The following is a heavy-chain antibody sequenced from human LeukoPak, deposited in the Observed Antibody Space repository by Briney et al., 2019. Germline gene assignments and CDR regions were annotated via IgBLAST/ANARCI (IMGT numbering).Heavy chain of an antibody. J-gene: IGHJ4*02. CDR2: ISYDSAIK. Sequence: GGSLRLSCAASGFTLSTDSMNWVRQAPGKGLEWISYISYDSAIKYYADSVRGRFTIPRDNAKNSLSLQMHSLRAEDTAVYYCVRDNPRCCGVVPVNIDDFWGQGTLVTVSS. CDR1: GFTLSTDS. V-gene: IGHV3-48*01. D-gene: IGHD2-15*01. CDR3: VRDNPRCCGVVPVNIDDF.